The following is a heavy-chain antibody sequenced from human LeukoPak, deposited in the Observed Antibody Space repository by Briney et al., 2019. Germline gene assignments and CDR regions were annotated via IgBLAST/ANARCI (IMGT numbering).Heavy chain of an antibody. V-gene: IGHV3-33*06. J-gene: IGHJ6*03. D-gene: IGHD3-3*01. CDR3: AKDGTFLRFLDSYMDV. CDR1: GFTFSSYG. Sequence: GRSLRLSCAASGFTFSSYGMHWVRQAPGKGLDWVAVIWYDGSNKYYADCVKGRFTISRDNSKNTLYLQMNSLRAEDTAVYFCAKDGTFLRFLDSYMDVWGKGTTVTVSS. CDR2: IWYDGSNK.